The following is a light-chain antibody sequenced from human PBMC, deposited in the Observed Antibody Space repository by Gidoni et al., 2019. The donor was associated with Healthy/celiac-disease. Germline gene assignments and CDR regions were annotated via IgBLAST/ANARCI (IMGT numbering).Light chain of an antibody. CDR2: AAS. Sequence: DIQMTQSPSSLSASVGDRVTITCRASQSISSYLIWYQQKPGKAPKLLIYAASSSQSGVPSRFSGSGSGTDFTLTISRLQPEDFATYYCQQNYSTPTFGQGTKVEIK. CDR1: QSISSY. V-gene: IGKV1-39*01. J-gene: IGKJ1*01. CDR3: QQNYSTPT.